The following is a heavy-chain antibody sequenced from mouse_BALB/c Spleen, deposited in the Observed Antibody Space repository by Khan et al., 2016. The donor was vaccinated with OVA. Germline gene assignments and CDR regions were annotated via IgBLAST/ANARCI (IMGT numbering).Heavy chain of an antibody. Sequence: EVQRVESGGDLVKPGGSLKLSCAASGFTFSSYSMSWVRPTPYKRLEWVTTISSVGDYTYYPDSVKGRFPISRDNAKNTLYLQMSSLKSEDTAMYYGASHLTGSFVYGGQGTLVTVSA. CDR3: ASHLTGSFVY. J-gene: IGHJ3*01. CDR2: ISSVGDYT. CDR1: GFTFSSYS. D-gene: IGHD4-1*01. V-gene: IGHV5-6*01.